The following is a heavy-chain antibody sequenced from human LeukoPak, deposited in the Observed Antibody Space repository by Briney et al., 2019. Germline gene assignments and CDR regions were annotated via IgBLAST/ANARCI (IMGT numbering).Heavy chain of an antibody. Sequence: GGSLRLSCAASGFTFSSYSMNWVRQAPGKGLEWVSSISSSSSYIYYADSVKGRFTISRDNAKNSLYLQMNSLRAEDTAVYYCARVEDTILGVVIIFDYYYGMDVWGQGTLVTVSS. V-gene: IGHV3-21*01. D-gene: IGHD3-3*01. CDR3: ARVEDTILGVVIIFDYYYGMDV. CDR1: GFTFSSYS. J-gene: IGHJ6*02. CDR2: ISSSSSYI.